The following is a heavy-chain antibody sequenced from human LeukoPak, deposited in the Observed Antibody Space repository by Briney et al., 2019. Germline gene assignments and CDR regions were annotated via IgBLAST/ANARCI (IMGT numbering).Heavy chain of an antibody. J-gene: IGHJ4*02. CDR1: GFTFSSYS. D-gene: IGHD3-22*01. V-gene: IGHV3-21*04. Sequence: GGSLRLSCAASGFTFSSYSMNWVRQAPGKGLEWVSSISSSSSYIYYADSVKGRFTISRDNAKNSLYLQMNSLRAEDTALYYCAKDINYDSSGNSPCFDYWGQGTLVTVSS. CDR2: ISSSSSYI. CDR3: AKDINYDSSGNSPCFDY.